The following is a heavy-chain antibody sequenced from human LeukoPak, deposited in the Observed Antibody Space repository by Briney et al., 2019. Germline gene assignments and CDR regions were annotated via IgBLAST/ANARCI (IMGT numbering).Heavy chain of an antibody. CDR2: IYSGGST. D-gene: IGHD3-10*01. Sequence: GGSLRLSCAASGFTVSSNYMSWVRQAPGKGLEWVSVIYSGGSTYYADSVKGRFTISRDNAKNSLYLQMNSLRAEDTAVYYCAXXXGKYYGSGTYYNEAWFDPWGQGILVTVSS. V-gene: IGHV3-66*01. J-gene: IGHJ5*02. CDR1: GFTVSSNY. CDR3: AXXXGKYYGSGTYYNEAWFDP.